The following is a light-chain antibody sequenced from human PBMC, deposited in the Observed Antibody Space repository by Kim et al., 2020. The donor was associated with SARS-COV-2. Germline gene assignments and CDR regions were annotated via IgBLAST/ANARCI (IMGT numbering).Light chain of an antibody. CDR3: SSYTSSKTWV. CDR2: DVR. CDR1: NSDIGAYNY. J-gene: IGLJ3*02. Sequence: QSALTQPASVSGSPGHSVTISCTGTNSDIGAYNYVSWYQQHPGKAPRLMIYDVRKRPSGVSNRFSGSKSANTASLTISGLQAEDEADYYCSSYTSSKTWVFGGGTQLTVL. V-gene: IGLV2-14*01.